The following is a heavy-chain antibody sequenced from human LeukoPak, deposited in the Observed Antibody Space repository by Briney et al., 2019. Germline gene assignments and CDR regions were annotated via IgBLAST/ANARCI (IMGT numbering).Heavy chain of an antibody. Sequence: PGGSLRLSCAASGFTFSTYSMNWVRQAPGKGLDWVSYISTGGSTIYYADSVKGRFTISRDNAKNSLYLQMNSLRAEDTALYYCAKALQWLVFDAFDIWGQGTMVTVSS. CDR2: ISTGGSTI. V-gene: IGHV3-48*04. CDR1: GFTFSTYS. J-gene: IGHJ3*02. D-gene: IGHD6-19*01. CDR3: AKALQWLVFDAFDI.